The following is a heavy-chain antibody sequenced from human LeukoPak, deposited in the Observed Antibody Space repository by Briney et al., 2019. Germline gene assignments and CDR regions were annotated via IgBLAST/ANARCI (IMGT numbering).Heavy chain of an antibody. J-gene: IGHJ4*02. CDR2: ISVGAEYI. V-gene: IGHV3-23*01. CDR1: GFTFSTYV. CDR3: ASGPPFLKYFEY. Sequence: PGGSLRLSCAASGFTFSTYVMNWFRQAPGKGLEWVSTISVGAEYIFYADSVKGRFTISRDDSNNALYLQMHSLRAEDTALYYCASGPPFLKYFEYWGRGTLVTVS. D-gene: IGHD3-3*01.